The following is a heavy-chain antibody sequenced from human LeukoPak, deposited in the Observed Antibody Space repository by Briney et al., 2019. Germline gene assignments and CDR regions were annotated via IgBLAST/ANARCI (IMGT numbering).Heavy chain of an antibody. J-gene: IGHJ5*02. D-gene: IGHD2-8*02. CDR1: GFTFSNHA. V-gene: IGHV3-23*01. CDR3: AKDVWWSVS. Sequence: GGSLRLSCVASGFTFSNHAMTWVRQAPGKGLEWVSAISADAVDTFYAPSVKGRFTISRDNSKNTMYLQINSLRAEDTAIYYCAKDVWWSVSWGQGTLVTVPS. CDR2: ISADAVDT.